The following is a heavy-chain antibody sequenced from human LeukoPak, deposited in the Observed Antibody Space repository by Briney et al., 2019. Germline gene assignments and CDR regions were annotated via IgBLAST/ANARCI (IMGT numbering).Heavy chain of an antibody. D-gene: IGHD3-22*01. CDR1: GAFSGNYY. CDR2: IYTTGST. V-gene: IGHV4-4*08. J-gene: IGHJ3*02. Sequence: SETLSLTCTVSGAFSGNYYWSWIRQSPEKGLEWIGRIYTTGSTNYNPSLKSRVTISVDTSKNQFSLKLSSVTAADTAVYYCARGPYYYDGSGAFDIWGQGTMVTVSS. CDR3: ARGPYYYDGSGAFDI.